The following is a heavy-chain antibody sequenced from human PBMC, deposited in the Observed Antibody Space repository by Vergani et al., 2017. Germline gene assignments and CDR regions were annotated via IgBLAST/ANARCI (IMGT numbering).Heavy chain of an antibody. CDR3: ARFGNRDYSNYVDY. J-gene: IGHJ4*02. Sequence: QVQLVQSGAEVKKPGASVKVSCKASGYTFTSYAMHWVRQAPGQRLEWMGWINAGNGNTKYSQKFQGRVTMTTDTSTSTAYMELRSLRSDDTAVYYCARFGNRDYSNYVDYWGQGTLVTVSS. CDR1: GYTFTSYA. V-gene: IGHV1-3*01. CDR2: INAGNGNT. D-gene: IGHD4-11*01.